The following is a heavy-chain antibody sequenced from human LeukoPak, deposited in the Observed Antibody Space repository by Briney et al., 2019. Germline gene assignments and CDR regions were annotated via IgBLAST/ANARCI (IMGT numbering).Heavy chain of an antibody. D-gene: IGHD5-24*01. V-gene: IGHV3-66*04. J-gene: IGHJ4*02. CDR1: GFTVSSNY. CDR3: ARQGEEMATMK. Sequence: GGSLRLSCAASGFTVSSNYMSWVRQAPGKGLEWVSVIYSGGSTYYADSVKGRFTISRDNSKNTLYLQMSSLRAEDTAVYYCARQGEEMATMKWGQGTLVTVSS. CDR2: IYSGGST.